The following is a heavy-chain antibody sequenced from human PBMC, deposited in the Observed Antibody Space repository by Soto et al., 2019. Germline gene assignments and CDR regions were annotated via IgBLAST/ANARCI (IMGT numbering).Heavy chain of an antibody. CDR1: GGSISSYY. Sequence: PSETLSLTCTVSGGSISSYYWSWIRQPPGKGLEWIGYIYYSGSTNYNPSLKSRVTISVDTSKNQFSLKLSSVTAADTAVYYCARASGYYSYYFDYWGQGTLVTVSS. V-gene: IGHV4-59*01. D-gene: IGHD3-22*01. CDR2: IYYSGST. J-gene: IGHJ4*02. CDR3: ARASGYYSYYFDY.